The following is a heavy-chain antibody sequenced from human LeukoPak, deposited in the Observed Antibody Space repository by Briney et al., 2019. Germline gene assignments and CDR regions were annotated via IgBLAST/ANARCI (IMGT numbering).Heavy chain of an antibody. CDR3: AREGRGYSYGFVDY. Sequence: SETLSLTCTVSGGSISSYYWSWIRQPPGKGLEWIGYIYYSGSTNYNPSLKSRVTISVDTSKNQFSLKLNSVTAADTAVYYCAREGRGYSYGFVDYWGQGTLVTVSS. CDR2: IYYSGST. V-gene: IGHV4-59*01. J-gene: IGHJ4*02. CDR1: GGSISSYY. D-gene: IGHD5-18*01.